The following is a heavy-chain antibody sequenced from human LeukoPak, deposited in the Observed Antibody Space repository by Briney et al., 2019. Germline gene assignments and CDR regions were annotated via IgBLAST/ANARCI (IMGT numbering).Heavy chain of an antibody. Sequence: PSETLSLTCTVSGGSISSYYWSWLRQPPGKGLEWIGYIYYSGSTNYNPSLKSRVTISVDTSKNQFSLKLSSVTAADTAVYYCARAGVVGATMEYNWFDPWGQGTLVTVSS. V-gene: IGHV4-59*01. CDR3: ARAGVVGATMEYNWFDP. CDR2: IYYSGST. D-gene: IGHD1-26*01. J-gene: IGHJ5*02. CDR1: GGSISSYY.